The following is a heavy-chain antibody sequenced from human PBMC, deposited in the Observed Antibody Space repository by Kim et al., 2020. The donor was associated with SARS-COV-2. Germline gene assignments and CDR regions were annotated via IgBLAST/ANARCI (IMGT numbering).Heavy chain of an antibody. CDR2: ISGSGGST. CDR1: GFTFSSYA. Sequence: GGSLRLSCAASGFTFSSYAMSWVRQAPGKGLEWVSGISGSGGSTYYAGSVKGRFTISRDNSKNTLYLQMNSLRAEDTAVYYCAQAGWLPADTRPFDYWGQGTLVTFSS. J-gene: IGHJ4*02. CDR3: AQAGWLPADTRPFDY. D-gene: IGHD5-12*01. V-gene: IGHV3-23*01.